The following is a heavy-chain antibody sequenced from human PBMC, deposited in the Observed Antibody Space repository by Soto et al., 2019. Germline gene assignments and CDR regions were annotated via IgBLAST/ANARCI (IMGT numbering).Heavy chain of an antibody. D-gene: IGHD2-15*01. CDR1: AFNLFRYT. V-gene: IGHV3-21*01. J-gene: IGHJ6*02. CDR3: ARDCSGGSCYPGMDV. Sequence: SLRLPCAASAFNLFRYTTNWVCQAPGKRLECSASTRSSGYIFSTDSVRGRFSLSRDNAKNSVYLQINSLRAEDTAVYFCARDCSGGSCYPGMDVWGQGTTVTVSS. CDR2: TRSSGYI.